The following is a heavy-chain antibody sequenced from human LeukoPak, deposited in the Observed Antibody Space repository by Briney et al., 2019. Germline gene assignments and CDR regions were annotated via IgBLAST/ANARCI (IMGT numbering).Heavy chain of an antibody. CDR1: GFTFDDYA. CDR2: ISWNSGSI. J-gene: IGHJ6*03. D-gene: IGHD2-8*01. CDR3: ARAPGVRYYYYMDV. V-gene: IGHV3-9*01. Sequence: GGSLRLSCAASGFTFDDYAMHWVRQAPGKGLEWVSGISWNSGSIGYADSVKGRFTISRDNVKNSLYLQMNSLRAEDTALYYCARAPGVRYYYYMDVWGKGTTVTVSS.